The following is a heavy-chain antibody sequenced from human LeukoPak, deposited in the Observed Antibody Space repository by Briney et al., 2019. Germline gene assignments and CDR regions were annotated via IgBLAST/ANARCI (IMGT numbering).Heavy chain of an antibody. V-gene: IGHV3-7*01. CDR1: GLTFSTYW. CDR2: INQDGSEK. D-gene: IGHD2-2*01. CDR3: ARDPRSVPSSTSCSFFDS. Sequence: GGSLRLSCAASGLTFSTYWMSWVRQAPGKGLEWVGNINQDGSEKYYVDSVKGRFTISRDNARNSLDLQMNSLRAEDTAVYYCARDPRSVPSSTSCSFFDSWGQGTLVIVSS. J-gene: IGHJ4*02.